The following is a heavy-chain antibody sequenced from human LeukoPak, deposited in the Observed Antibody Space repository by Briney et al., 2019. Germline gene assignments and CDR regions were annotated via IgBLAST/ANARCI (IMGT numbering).Heavy chain of an antibody. CDR3: ARVRNDYGDY. CDR1: GFTFSDYY. V-gene: IGHV3-11*04. Sequence: GGSLRLSCAASGFTFSDYYMSWIRQAPGKGLEWVSYISSSGTTICYADSVTGRFTISRYNAKNSLYLQMNSLRAEDTAVYYCARVRNDYGDYWGQGTLVTVSS. CDR2: ISSSGTTI. J-gene: IGHJ4*02.